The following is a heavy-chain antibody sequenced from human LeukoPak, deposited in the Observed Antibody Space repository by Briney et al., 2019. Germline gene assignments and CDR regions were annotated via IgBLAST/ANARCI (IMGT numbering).Heavy chain of an antibody. Sequence: GGSLRLSCAASGFTFSSYSMNWVRQAPGKGLEWVSYISSSSSTIYYADSVKGRFTISRDNAKNSVYLQMDSLRAEDTAVYYCARDRETSAVSVYDAFDIWGQGTLVTVSS. V-gene: IGHV3-48*04. D-gene: IGHD5/OR15-5a*01. J-gene: IGHJ3*02. CDR2: ISSSSSTI. CDR1: GFTFSSYS. CDR3: ARDRETSAVSVYDAFDI.